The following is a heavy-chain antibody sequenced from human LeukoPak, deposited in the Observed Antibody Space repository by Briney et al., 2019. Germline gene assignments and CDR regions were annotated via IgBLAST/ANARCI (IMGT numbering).Heavy chain of an antibody. CDR2: IYPGDSDP. CDR1: GYIFTNYW. Sequence: GASLKISCKGFGYIFTNYWIGWVRPLPGKGLEWMGIIYPGDSDPRYSPSFQGQVTISADKSTTYLQWGSLRASDTALYYCARHHNSYVRLNSWGQGTLVSVSP. V-gene: IGHV5-51*01. CDR3: ARHHNSYVRLNS. J-gene: IGHJ4*02. D-gene: IGHD1-20*01.